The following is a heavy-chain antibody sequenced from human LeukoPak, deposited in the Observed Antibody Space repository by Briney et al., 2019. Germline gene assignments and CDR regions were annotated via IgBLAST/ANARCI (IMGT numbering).Heavy chain of an antibody. J-gene: IGHJ6*02. Sequence: PSETLSLTCTVSGGSISSSSYYWGWIRQPPGKGLEWIGSIYYSGSTYYNPSLKSRVTISVDTSKNQFSLKLSSVTAADTAVYYCAGSPIGCGMDVWGQGTTVTVSS. V-gene: IGHV4-39*01. CDR1: GGSISSSSYY. D-gene: IGHD2-15*01. CDR3: AGSPIGCGMDV. CDR2: IYYSGST.